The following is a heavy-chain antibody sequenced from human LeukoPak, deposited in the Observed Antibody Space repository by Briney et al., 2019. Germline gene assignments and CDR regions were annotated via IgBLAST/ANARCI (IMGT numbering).Heavy chain of an antibody. CDR1: ESSFSRYS. CDR2: ISTTSGRM. CDR3: ARRGGIAVARNFDY. Sequence: GGSLRLSCVASESSFSRYSMNWVRQAPGMGLEWLSSISTTSGRMYYADSMKGRFTISRDNSKNTLYLQMNSLRAEDTAVYYCARRGGIAVARNFDYWGQGTLVTVSS. V-gene: IGHV3-21*01. J-gene: IGHJ4*02. D-gene: IGHD6-19*01.